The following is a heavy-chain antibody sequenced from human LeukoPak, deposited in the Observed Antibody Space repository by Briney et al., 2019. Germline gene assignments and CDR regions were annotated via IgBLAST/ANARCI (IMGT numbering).Heavy chain of an antibody. D-gene: IGHD6-6*01. CDR3: AKALTLPYSSSSIYYYYMDV. CDR1: GFTFSSYW. J-gene: IGHJ6*03. V-gene: IGHV3-7*03. CDR2: IKQDGSER. Sequence: PGGSLRLSCAASGFTFSSYWMSWVRQAPGKGLEWVASIKQDGSERYYVDSVKGRFTVSRDNAKNSLYLQMNSLRAEDTAVYYCAKALTLPYSSSSIYYYYMDVWGKGTTVTVSS.